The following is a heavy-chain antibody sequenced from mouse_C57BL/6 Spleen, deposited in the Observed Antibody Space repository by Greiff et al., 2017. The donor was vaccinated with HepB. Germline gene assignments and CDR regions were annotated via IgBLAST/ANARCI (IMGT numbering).Heavy chain of an antibody. V-gene: IGHV4-1*01. Sequence: SASAVDFSRYWMSWVRRAPGKGLEWIGEINPDSSTINYAPSLKDKFIISRDNAKNTLYLQMSKVRSEDTALYYCARHDVYAMDYWGQGTSVTVSS. D-gene: IGHD2-12*01. CDR1: AVDFSRYW. J-gene: IGHJ4*01. CDR2: INPDSSTI. CDR3: ARHDVYAMDY.